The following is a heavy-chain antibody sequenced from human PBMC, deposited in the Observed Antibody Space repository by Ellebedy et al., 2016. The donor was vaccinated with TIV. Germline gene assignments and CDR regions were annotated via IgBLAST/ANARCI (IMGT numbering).Heavy chain of an antibody. CDR2: IIPIFGTA. CDR3: ASLARYSGGWYRGFAAFDI. CDR1: GGTFSSYA. J-gene: IGHJ3*02. Sequence: AASVKVSCKASGGTFSSYAISWVRQAPGQGLEWMGGIIPIFGTANYAQKFQGRVTITADKSTSTAYMELSSLRSEDTAVYYCASLARYSGGWYRGFAAFDIWGQGTMVTVSS. V-gene: IGHV1-69*06. D-gene: IGHD6-19*01.